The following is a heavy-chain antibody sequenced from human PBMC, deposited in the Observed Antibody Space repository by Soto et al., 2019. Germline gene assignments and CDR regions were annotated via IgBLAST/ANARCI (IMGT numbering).Heavy chain of an antibody. V-gene: IGHV3-11*06. CDR1: GFTFSDYY. CDR2: ISSSSSYT. CDR3: ARGPRYSSSWYYGAFDI. D-gene: IGHD6-13*01. Sequence: SGGSLRLSCAASGFTFSDYYMSWIRQAPGKGLEWVSYISSSSSYTNYADSVKGRFTISRDNAKNSLYLQMNSLRAEDTAVYYCARGPRYSSSWYYGAFDIWGQGTMVTVSS. J-gene: IGHJ3*02.